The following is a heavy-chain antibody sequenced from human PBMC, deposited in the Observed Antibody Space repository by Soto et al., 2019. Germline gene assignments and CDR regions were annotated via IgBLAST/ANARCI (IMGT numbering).Heavy chain of an antibody. CDR3: AREERGDYTRLDY. J-gene: IGHJ4*02. CDR2: MDYSGST. V-gene: IGHV4-31*03. D-gene: IGHD4-17*01. CDR1: GGSISSGHYY. Sequence: QVQLQESGPGLVKPSQTLSLTCTVSGGSISSGHYYWSWIRQHPGKGLEWIGYMDYSGSTYYNPSLKSRVTISVDTSKNQFSLNLSSVTAADTAVYYCAREERGDYTRLDYWGQGTLVTVSS.